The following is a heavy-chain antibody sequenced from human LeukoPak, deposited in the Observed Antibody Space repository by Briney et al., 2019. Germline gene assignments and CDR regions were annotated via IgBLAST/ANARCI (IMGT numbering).Heavy chain of an antibody. D-gene: IGHD4/OR15-4a*01. J-gene: IGHJ4*02. V-gene: IGHV4-31*03. CDR2: IYYSGST. CDR1: GGSISSGGYY. CDR3: ARDDYTLDGFDY. Sequence: PSETLSLTCTVSGGSISSGGYYWSWIRQHPGKGLEWIRYIYYSGSTYYNPSLKSRVTISVDTSKNQFSLKLSSVTAADTAVYYCARDDYTLDGFDYWGQGTLVTVSS.